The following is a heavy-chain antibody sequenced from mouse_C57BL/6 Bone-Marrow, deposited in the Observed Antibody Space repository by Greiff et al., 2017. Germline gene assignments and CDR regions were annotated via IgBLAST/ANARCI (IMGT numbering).Heavy chain of an antibody. D-gene: IGHD4-1*01. J-gene: IGHJ2*01. Sequence: IQLQQSGTVLARPGASVKLSCKASGYTFTSYWMHWVTQRPGQGLEWIGKINPSNGGTNYNERFKSKATLTVDKSCSTAYMQLSSLTSEDSAVYDCARTRELGPPDYWGQGTILTVSA. CDR3: ARTRELGPPDY. V-gene: IGHV1-53*01. CDR2: INPSNGGT. CDR1: GYTFTSYW.